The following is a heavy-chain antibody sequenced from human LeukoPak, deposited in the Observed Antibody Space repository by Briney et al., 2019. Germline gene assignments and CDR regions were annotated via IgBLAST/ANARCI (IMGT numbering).Heavy chain of an antibody. CDR3: ARGSFDWLLPRGGWFDP. CDR1: GFTFSSYG. Sequence: GGSLRLSCAASGFTFSSYGMHWVRQAPGKGLEWVAVISYDGSNKYYADSVKGRFTISRDNSKNTLYLQMNSLRAEDTAVYYCARGSFDWLLPRGGWFDPWGQGTLVTVSS. D-gene: IGHD3-9*01. J-gene: IGHJ5*02. V-gene: IGHV3-30*03. CDR2: ISYDGSNK.